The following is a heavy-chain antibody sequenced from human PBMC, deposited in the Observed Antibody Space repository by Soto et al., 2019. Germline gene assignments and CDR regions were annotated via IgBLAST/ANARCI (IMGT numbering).Heavy chain of an antibody. Sequence: EVQLVESGGGLVQPGGSLRLSCAASGFTFSSYWMSWVRQAPGKGLEWVANIRQDGSDKYSVDSVKGRFTISRDNSKNSLYLQMNSLRAEDTAIYYCASPQQWLGQRGDFDYWGQGTLVTVSS. CDR2: IRQDGSDK. CDR3: ASPQQWLGQRGDFDY. CDR1: GFTFSSYW. D-gene: IGHD6-19*01. V-gene: IGHV3-7*05. J-gene: IGHJ4*02.